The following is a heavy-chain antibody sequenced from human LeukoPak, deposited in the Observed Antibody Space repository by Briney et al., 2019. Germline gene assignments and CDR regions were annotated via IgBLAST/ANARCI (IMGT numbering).Heavy chain of an antibody. CDR3: ASDVGGYCSGGSCFAFDI. D-gene: IGHD2-15*01. CDR1: GYTFTGYY. V-gene: IGHV1-2*02. Sequence: GASVKVSCKASGYTFTGYYMHWVRQAPGQGLEWMGWINPNSGGTNYAQKFQGRVTMTRDTSISTAYMELSRLRSDDTAVYYCASDVGGYCSGGSCFAFDIWGQGTMVTVSS. CDR2: INPNSGGT. J-gene: IGHJ3*02.